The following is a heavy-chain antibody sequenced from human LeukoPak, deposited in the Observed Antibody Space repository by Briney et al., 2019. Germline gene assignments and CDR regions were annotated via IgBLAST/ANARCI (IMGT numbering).Heavy chain of an antibody. Sequence: PGGSLRLSCAASGFTFSSYAMTWVRQAPGKGLEWVANIKQDGSEKYYVDSVKGRFTISRDNAKNSLYLQMNSLRAEDTAVYYCARDQEEKIQLWTYYYYMDVWGKGTTVTVSS. J-gene: IGHJ6*03. CDR3: ARDQEEKIQLWTYYYYMDV. D-gene: IGHD5-18*01. CDR2: IKQDGSEK. CDR1: GFTFSSYA. V-gene: IGHV3-7*01.